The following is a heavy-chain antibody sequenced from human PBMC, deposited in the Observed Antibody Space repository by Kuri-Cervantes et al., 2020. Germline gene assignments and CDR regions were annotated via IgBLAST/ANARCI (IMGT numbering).Heavy chain of an antibody. J-gene: IGHJ6*02. CDR1: GFPFSSYS. CDR2: ISSSSSYI. D-gene: IGHD2-15*01. CDR3: ARDRCSGGSCYDYYGMDV. V-gene: IGHV3-21*01. Sequence: GESLKISCAASGFPFSSYSMNWVRRAPGKGLERVSSISSSSSYIYYADSVKGRFTISRDNAKNSLYLQMNSLRAEDTAVYYCARDRCSGGSCYDYYGMDVWGQGTTVTVSS.